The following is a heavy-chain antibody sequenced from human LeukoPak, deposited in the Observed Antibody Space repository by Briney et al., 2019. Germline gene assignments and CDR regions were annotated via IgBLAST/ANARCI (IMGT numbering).Heavy chain of an antibody. CDR3: ARGRYSSSWYIFEY. D-gene: IGHD6-13*01. J-gene: IGHJ4*02. CDR2: ISSSGSTI. CDR1: GFTFSSYE. Sequence: GGSLRLSCAASGFTFSSYEMNWVRQAPGKGLQWVSYISSSGSTIYYADSVKGRFTISRDNAKNSLYLQMNSLRAEDTALYYCARGRYSSSWYIFEYWGQGNLVTVSS. V-gene: IGHV3-48*03.